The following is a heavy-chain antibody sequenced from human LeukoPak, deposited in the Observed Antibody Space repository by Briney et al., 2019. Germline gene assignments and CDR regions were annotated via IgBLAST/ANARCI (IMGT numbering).Heavy chain of an antibody. CDR1: GGSISSYY. CDR2: IFTSGST. J-gene: IGHJ6*03. Sequence: KPSETLSLTCTVSGGSISSYYWNWLRQPPGKGLELIGYIFTSGSTNYNPSLKSRVTISVDTSKNQFSLKLSSVTAADTAVYYCARRVYSSSSYYMDVWGKGTTVTVSS. CDR3: ARRVYSSSSYYMDV. V-gene: IGHV4-4*09. D-gene: IGHD6-6*01.